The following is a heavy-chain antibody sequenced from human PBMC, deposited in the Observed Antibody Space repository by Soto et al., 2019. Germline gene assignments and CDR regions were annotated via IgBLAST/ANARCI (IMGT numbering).Heavy chain of an antibody. J-gene: IGHJ4*02. CDR1: GFAFSSSA. CDR3: AKIMFGTVY. V-gene: IGHV3-23*01. D-gene: IGHD3-16*01. Sequence: EVQLLESGGDLVQTGGSLRLSCAGSGFAFSSSAMTWVRQAPGKGLEWVSSIGSGGSTYYADSVKGRFTISRDNSKDTMYLQMNSLGAEDTALYYCAKIMFGTVYWGQGTLVTVSS. CDR2: IGSGGST.